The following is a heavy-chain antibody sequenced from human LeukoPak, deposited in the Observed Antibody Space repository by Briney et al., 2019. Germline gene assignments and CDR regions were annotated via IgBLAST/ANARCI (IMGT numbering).Heavy chain of an antibody. J-gene: IGHJ4*02. Sequence: ASVKVSCKASGYTFTSYDINWVRQATGQGLVWMGWMNPNSGNTGYAQKFQGRVTITRNTSISTAYMELSGLRSEDTAVYYCARGSSSWYYWGQGTLVTVSS. CDR2: MNPNSGNT. D-gene: IGHD6-13*01. V-gene: IGHV1-8*03. CDR1: GYTFTSYD. CDR3: ARGSSSWYY.